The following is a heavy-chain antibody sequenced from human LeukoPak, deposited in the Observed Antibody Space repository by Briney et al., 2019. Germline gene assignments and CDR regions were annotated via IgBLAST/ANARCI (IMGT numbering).Heavy chain of an antibody. CDR1: GFTFSSYW. CDR2: ISSSGSTI. V-gene: IGHV3-48*04. J-gene: IGHJ6*02. D-gene: IGHD6-13*01. CDR3: ARDKGAAAAGYYYGMDV. Sequence: GGSLRLTCAASGFTFSSYWMSWVRQAPGKGLEWVSYISSSGSTIYYADSVKGRFTISRDNAKNSLYLQMNSLRAEDTAVYYCARDKGAAAAGYYYGMDVWGQGTTVTVSS.